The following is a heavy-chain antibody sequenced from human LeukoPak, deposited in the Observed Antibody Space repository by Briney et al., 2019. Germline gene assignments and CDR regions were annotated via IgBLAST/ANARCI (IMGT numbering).Heavy chain of an antibody. CDR2: INPNSGGT. CDR1: GYTFTGYY. Sequence: ASVKVSCKASGYTFTGYYMHWVRQAPGQGLEWMGWINPNSGGTNYAQKFQGRVTMTRDTSISTAYMELSRLRSDDTALYYCASRIVVVPAAISPSDDAFDIWGQGTMVTVSS. V-gene: IGHV1-2*02. D-gene: IGHD2-2*02. J-gene: IGHJ3*02. CDR3: ASRIVVVPAAISPSDDAFDI.